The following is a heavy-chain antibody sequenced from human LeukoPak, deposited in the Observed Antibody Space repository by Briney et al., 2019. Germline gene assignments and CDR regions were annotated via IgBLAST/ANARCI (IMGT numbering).Heavy chain of an antibody. V-gene: IGHV3-23*01. D-gene: IGHD3-9*01. CDR3: AMWGDFDILTGYYVSDF. J-gene: IGHJ4*02. Sequence: GASLRLSCAASGFIFRNYAMSWVRQAPGKGLEWVSAITGSGDTTYYADSVKGRFTISRDNSKNTLYVEMNTLRAEDTAVYCCAMWGDFDILTGYYVSDFWGQGTLVTVSS. CDR2: ITGSGDTT. CDR1: GFIFRNYA.